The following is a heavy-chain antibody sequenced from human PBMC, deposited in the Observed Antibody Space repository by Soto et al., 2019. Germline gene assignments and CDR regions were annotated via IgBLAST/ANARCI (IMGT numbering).Heavy chain of an antibody. CDR1: GGTFSSYA. CDR3: ARDRRAVAGPSRGFDP. V-gene: IGHV1-69*13. J-gene: IGHJ5*02. CDR2: IIPIFGTA. Sequence: ASVKVSCKASGGTFSSYAISWVRQAPGQGLEWMGGIIPIFGTANYAQKFQGRVTITADESTSTAYMELSSLRSEDTAVYYCARDRRAVAGPSRGFDPWGQGTLVTVSS. D-gene: IGHD6-19*01.